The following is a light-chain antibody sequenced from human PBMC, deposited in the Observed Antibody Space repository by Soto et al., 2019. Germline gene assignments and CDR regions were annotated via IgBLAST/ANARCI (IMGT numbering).Light chain of an antibody. CDR1: QSLIHSDGSTY. Sequence: DVVMTQSPLSLPVTLGQPASISCRSSQSLIHSDGSTYLSWFQQRPGQSPRRLIYEVSDRDSGVPDRFSGRGSGTDFTLKIRRVEAEDVGVYYCMQGTHWPWTFGQGTEVEIK. V-gene: IGKV2-30*02. J-gene: IGKJ1*01. CDR2: EVS. CDR3: MQGTHWPWT.